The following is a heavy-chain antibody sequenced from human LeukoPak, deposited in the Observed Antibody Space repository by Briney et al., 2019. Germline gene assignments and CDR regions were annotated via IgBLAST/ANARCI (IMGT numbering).Heavy chain of an antibody. Sequence: PSETLSLTCTASGGSISSYYWSWIRQAPGKGLEWIGSIYHSGNTYYNPSLKSRVTISGDTSKNHFSLRLTSVTAADTAVYYCARALPQSCTRITCYFDYWGQGTLVTVSS. J-gene: IGHJ4*02. CDR1: GGSISSYY. CDR3: ARALPQSCTRITCYFDY. CDR2: IYHSGNT. D-gene: IGHD2-8*01. V-gene: IGHV4-59*01.